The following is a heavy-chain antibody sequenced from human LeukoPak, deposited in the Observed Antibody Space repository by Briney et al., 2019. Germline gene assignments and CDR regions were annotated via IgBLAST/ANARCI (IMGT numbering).Heavy chain of an antibody. J-gene: IGHJ5*01. D-gene: IGHD5-12*01. V-gene: IGHV4-34*01. Sequence: SETLSLTCAVYGGSFSGNYWSWIRQPPGKGLEWIGEINHSGSTNYNPSLKSRVTISVDTSKNQFSLRLSSVTAADTAVYYCAKGGYSGYDWFDYWGQGTLVTVSS. CDR3: AKGGYSGYDWFDY. CDR1: GGSFSGNY. CDR2: INHSGST.